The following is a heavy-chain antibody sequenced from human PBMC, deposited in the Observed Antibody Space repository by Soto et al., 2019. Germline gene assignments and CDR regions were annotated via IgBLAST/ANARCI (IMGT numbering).Heavy chain of an antibody. CDR1: GFTFTNYA. CDR2: ISGSGETT. D-gene: IGHD5-12*01. CDR3: AKVKTWTYLDF. J-gene: IGHJ4*02. Sequence: GGSLRLSCAASGFTFTNYAMTWVRQAPGRGLEWVSSISGSGETTYYADAVEGRFTISRDNSKNTLYLQMNSLRAEDTALYYCAKVKTWTYLDFWGQGTLVTVSS. V-gene: IGHV3-23*01.